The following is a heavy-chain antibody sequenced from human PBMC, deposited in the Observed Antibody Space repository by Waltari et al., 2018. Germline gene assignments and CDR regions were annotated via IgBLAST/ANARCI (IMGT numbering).Heavy chain of an antibody. Sequence: QVQLQESGPGLVKPSETLSLTCAVSGYSISSGYYWGWIRQPPGKGLEWIGSIYHSGSTYYNPSLKRRVTISVDTSKNQFSLKLSSVTAADTAVYYCARPHRYSDWWPHYWGQGTLVTVSS. CDR1: GYSISSGYY. CDR2: IYHSGST. CDR3: ARPHRYSDWWPHY. J-gene: IGHJ4*02. V-gene: IGHV4-38-2*01. D-gene: IGHD3-16*01.